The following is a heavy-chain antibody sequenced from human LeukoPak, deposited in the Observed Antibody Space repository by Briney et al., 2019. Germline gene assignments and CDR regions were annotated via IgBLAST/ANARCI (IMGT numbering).Heavy chain of an antibody. D-gene: IGHD3-22*01. CDR1: GFTFSSYG. V-gene: IGHV3-30*18. J-gene: IGHJ4*02. CDR2: ISYDGSNK. Sequence: GRSLRLSCAASGFTFSSYGMHWVRQAPGKGLEWVAVISYDGSNKYYADSVKGRFTISRDNSKNTLYLQMNSLRAEDTAVYYCAKVYYYDSSGYYLDYWGQGTLVTVPS. CDR3: AKVYYYDSSGYYLDY.